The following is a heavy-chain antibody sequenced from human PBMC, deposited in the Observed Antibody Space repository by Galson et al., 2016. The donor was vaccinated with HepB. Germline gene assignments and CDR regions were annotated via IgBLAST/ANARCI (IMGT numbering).Heavy chain of an antibody. CDR2: ISKDGSHK. CDR1: GLNFSNYG. D-gene: IGHD3-9*01. Sequence: SLRLSCAVSGLNFSNYGMHWVRQAPSKGLEWVALISKDGSHKFYEDSVKGRFTISRDNSKNTVSLQIDSLRTEDTALFYCAIVDFVTDGAFAIWGQGAMVIVSS. V-gene: IGHV3-30*03. J-gene: IGHJ3*02. CDR3: AIVDFVTDGAFAI.